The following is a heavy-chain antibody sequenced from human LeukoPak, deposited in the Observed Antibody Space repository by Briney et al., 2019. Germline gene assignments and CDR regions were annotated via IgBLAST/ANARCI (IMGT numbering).Heavy chain of an antibody. D-gene: IGHD3-9*01. V-gene: IGHV3-30*03. J-gene: IGHJ6*03. CDR2: ISYDGSNK. CDR1: GFTFSSYS. Sequence: PGGSLRLSCAASGFTFSSYSMNWVRQAPGKGLEWVAVISYDGSNKYYADSVKGRFTISRDNSKNTLYLQMNSLRAEDTAVYYCAREQNERYFDWLFPSGYYYYYMDVWGKGTTVTISS. CDR3: AREQNERYFDWLFPSGYYYYYMDV.